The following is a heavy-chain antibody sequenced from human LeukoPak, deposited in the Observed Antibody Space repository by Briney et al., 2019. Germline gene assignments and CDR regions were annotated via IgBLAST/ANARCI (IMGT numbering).Heavy chain of an antibody. CDR1: GFTFSSYG. CDR3: AKGGVPSRWLGRNYFDY. D-gene: IGHD2-8*02. CDR2: IRCDGSNN. J-gene: IGHJ4*02. V-gene: IGHV3-30*02. Sequence: GGSLRLSCAASGFTFSSYGMHWVRLAPGKGLEWVAFIRCDGSNNYYADSVKGRFTISRDNSKNTLYLQMNSVRAEDRAVYYCAKGGVPSRWLGRNYFDYWGQGTLVTVSS.